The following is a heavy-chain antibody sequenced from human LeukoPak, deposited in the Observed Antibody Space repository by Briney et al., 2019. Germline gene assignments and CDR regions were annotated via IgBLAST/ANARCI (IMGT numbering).Heavy chain of an antibody. D-gene: IGHD2-2*01. V-gene: IGHV1-18*01. J-gene: IGHJ4*02. CDR3: AREGYCNSTSCDKPFDY. Sequence: GASVKVSCKASGYTFTSYGITWVRQASGQGLEWMGWISAYNGNTNYAQKLQGRVTMTTDTSTSTAYMELRSLRSDDTALYYCAREGYCNSTSCDKPFDYWGQGTLVTVSS. CDR2: ISAYNGNT. CDR1: GYTFTSYG.